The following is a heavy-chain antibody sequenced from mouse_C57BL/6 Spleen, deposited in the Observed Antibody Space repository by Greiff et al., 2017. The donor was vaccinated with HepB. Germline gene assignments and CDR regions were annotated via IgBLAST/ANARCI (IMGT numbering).Heavy chain of an antibody. CDR1: GYTFTSYW. CDR3: ARSDGYYAMDY. CDR2: IYPGSGST. V-gene: IGHV1-55*01. J-gene: IGHJ4*01. Sequence: VQLQQPGAELVKPGASVKMSCKASGYTFTSYWITWVKQRPGQGLEWIGDIYPGSGSTNYNEKFKSKATMTVDTSSSTAYMQLSSLTSEDSAVYYCARSDGYYAMDYWGQGTSVTVSS. D-gene: IGHD2-3*01.